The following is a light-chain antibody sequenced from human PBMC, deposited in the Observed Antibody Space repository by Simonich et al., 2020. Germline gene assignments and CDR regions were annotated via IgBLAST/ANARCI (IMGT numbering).Light chain of an antibody. J-gene: IGKJ1*01. V-gene: IGKV4-1*01. Sequence: DIVMTQSPDSLAVSLGERATINCKSSQSVLYSSNNKNYFAWYKQKPGQPPKLLIYWASTREAGVPDRFSGSGSGTDFTLTISSLQAEDVAVYYCQQYYSTPPTFGQGTKVEIK. CDR3: QQYYSTPPT. CDR1: QSVLYSSNNKNY. CDR2: WAS.